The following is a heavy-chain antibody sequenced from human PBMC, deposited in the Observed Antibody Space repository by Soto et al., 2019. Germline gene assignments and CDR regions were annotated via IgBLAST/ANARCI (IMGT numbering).Heavy chain of an antibody. J-gene: IGHJ2*01. Sequence: QLQLQESGPGLVKPSETLSLTCTVSGGSISSSSYYWGWIRQPPGKGLEWIGSIYYSGSTYYNPSLKSRVTISVATSKSQFSLKLSSVTAADTAVYYCARDRGDIVVVVAATQYFDLWGRGTLVTVSS. D-gene: IGHD2-15*01. V-gene: IGHV4-39*02. CDR3: ARDRGDIVVVVAATQYFDL. CDR2: IYYSGST. CDR1: GGSISSSSYY.